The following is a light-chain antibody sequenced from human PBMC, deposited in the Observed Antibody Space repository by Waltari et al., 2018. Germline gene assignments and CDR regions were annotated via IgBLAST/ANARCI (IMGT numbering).Light chain of an antibody. CDR1: RRDIGSYDL. CDR2: EGN. CDR3: CSYAGSNSLM. J-gene: IGLJ3*02. V-gene: IGLV2-23*01. Sequence: QSALTQPASVSASPGQSITISCTGSRRDIGSYDLVPWYQQHPGKAPKLMIYEGNKRPSGVSNRFSGSKSGNTASLTISGLQTEDEADYYCCSYAGSNSLMFGGGTKLTVL.